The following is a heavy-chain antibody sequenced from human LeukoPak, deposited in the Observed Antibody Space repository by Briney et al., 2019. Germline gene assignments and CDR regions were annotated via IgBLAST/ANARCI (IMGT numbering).Heavy chain of an antibody. D-gene: IGHD6-19*01. Sequence: ASVKVSCKASGYTFTSHGITWVRQAPGQGLEWMGWISSYNGNTNYAQKLQGRVTMTTDTSTSTAYMELRSLRSDDTAVYYCARSIAVPGTDYWGQGTLVTVSP. CDR1: GYTFTSHG. CDR2: ISSYNGNT. J-gene: IGHJ4*02. CDR3: ARSIAVPGTDY. V-gene: IGHV1-18*01.